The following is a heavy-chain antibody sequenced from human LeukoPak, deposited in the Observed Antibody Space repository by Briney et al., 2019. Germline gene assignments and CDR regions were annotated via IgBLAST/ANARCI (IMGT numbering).Heavy chain of an antibody. D-gene: IGHD3-10*01. CDR1: GYTFTSYG. CDR3: ARRAFGSGSPYYYFDY. Sequence: ASVKVSCKASGYTFTSYGISWVRQAPGQGLEWMGWISAYNGNTNYAQKLQGRVTMTTDTSTCTAYMELRSLRSDDTAVYYCARRAFGSGSPYYYFDYWGQGTLVTVSS. J-gene: IGHJ4*02. V-gene: IGHV1-18*01. CDR2: ISAYNGNT.